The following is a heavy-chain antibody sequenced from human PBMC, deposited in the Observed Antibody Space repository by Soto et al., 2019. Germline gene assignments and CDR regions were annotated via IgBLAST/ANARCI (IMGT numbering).Heavy chain of an antibody. V-gene: IGHV3-7*04. J-gene: IGHJ5*02. CDR3: ARGGCRTNGVCYKRNWFDP. CDR2: IKQDGSEK. CDR1: GFTFSSYW. Sequence: GGSLRLSCAASGFTFSSYWMSWVRQAPGKGLEWVANIKQDGSEKYYVDSVKGRFTISRDNAKNSLYLQMNSLRAEDTAVYYCARGGCRTNGVCYKRNWFDPWGQGTLVTVSS. D-gene: IGHD2-8*01.